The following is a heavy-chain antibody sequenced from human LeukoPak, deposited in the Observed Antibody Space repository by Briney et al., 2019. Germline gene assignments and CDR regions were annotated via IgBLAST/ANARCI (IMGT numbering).Heavy chain of an antibody. V-gene: IGHV3-7*01. CDR3: ARDRGVINYYYYGMDV. CDR2: IQPDGSPK. CDR1: GFTFNNYW. Sequence: GGSLRLSCVVSGFTFNNYWMSWVRQAPGKGLEWVANIQPDGSPKSYVDSVKGRFTISRDNTRNSLYLQMNSLRDEDTAVYYCARDRGVINYYYYGMDVWGQGTTVTVSS. J-gene: IGHJ6*02. D-gene: IGHD3-10*01.